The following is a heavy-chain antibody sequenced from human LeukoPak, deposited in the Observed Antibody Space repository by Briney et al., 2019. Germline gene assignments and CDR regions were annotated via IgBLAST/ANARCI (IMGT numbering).Heavy chain of an antibody. D-gene: IGHD2-2*01. Sequence: QPGGSLRLSCAASGFTFSNYAMSWVRQAPGKGLEWVSAISGSGGNTYYADSVKGRFTISRDNSKNTLFLQMNSLRAEDTAVYYCAKEAQGCSITSCYFDSWGLGTLVTVSS. V-gene: IGHV3-23*01. CDR1: GFTFSNYA. J-gene: IGHJ4*02. CDR2: ISGSGGNT. CDR3: AKEAQGCSITSCYFDS.